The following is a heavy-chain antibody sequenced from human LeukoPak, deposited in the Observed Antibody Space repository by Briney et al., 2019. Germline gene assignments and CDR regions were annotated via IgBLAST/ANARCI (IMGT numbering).Heavy chain of an antibody. CDR3: ASPIAVASTGFDS. V-gene: IGHV1-2*02. J-gene: IGHJ4*02. Sequence: ASVKVSCKASGYTFTGYYMHLVRQAPGQGLEWMGWINPNSGGTNYAQKFQGRVTMTRDTSISTAYMELSRLRSDDTAVYYCASPIAVASTGFDSWGQGTLVTVSS. D-gene: IGHD6-19*01. CDR2: INPNSGGT. CDR1: GYTFTGYY.